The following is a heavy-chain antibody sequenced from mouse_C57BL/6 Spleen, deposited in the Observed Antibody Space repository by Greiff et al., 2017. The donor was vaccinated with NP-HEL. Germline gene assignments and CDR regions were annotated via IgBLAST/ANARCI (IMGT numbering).Heavy chain of an antibody. D-gene: IGHD1-1*01. Sequence: EVQLVESGGDLVKPGGSLKLSCAASGFTFSSYGMSWVRQTPDKRLEWVATISSGGSYTYYPDSVKGRFTISRDNAKNTLYLQMSSLKSEDTAMYYCARQGTTVVDDYWGQGTTLTVSS. V-gene: IGHV5-6*01. CDR1: GFTFSSYG. J-gene: IGHJ2*01. CDR3: ARQGTTVVDDY. CDR2: ISSGGSYT.